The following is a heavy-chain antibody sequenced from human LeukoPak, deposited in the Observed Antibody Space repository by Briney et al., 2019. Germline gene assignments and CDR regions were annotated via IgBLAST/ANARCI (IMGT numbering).Heavy chain of an antibody. CDR2: IFYSGTS. J-gene: IGHJ3*02. Sequence: PSETLSLTCTVSGGSVSSGSYYWSWIRQPPGKGLEWIGYIFYSGTSNYNPSLKSRVTTSVDTSKNQVSLKLSSVTAADTAVYYCARGRGGHDDASDIWGQGTMVTASS. D-gene: IGHD5-24*01. CDR1: GGSVSSGSYY. V-gene: IGHV4-61*01. CDR3: ARGRGGHDDASDI.